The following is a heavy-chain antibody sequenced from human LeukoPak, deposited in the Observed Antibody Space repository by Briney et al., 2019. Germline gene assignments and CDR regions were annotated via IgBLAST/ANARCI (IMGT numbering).Heavy chain of an antibody. CDR1: GGSISSYY. Sequence: SETLSLTCTVSGGSISSYYWSWIRQPPGKGLEWIGYIYYSGSTNYNPSLKSRVTISVDTSKNQFSLKLSSVTAADTAVYYCAREDSGGIGGGFDYWGQGTLVTVSS. V-gene: IGHV4-59*01. CDR3: AREDSGGIGGGFDY. CDR2: IYYSGST. D-gene: IGHD3-10*01. J-gene: IGHJ4*02.